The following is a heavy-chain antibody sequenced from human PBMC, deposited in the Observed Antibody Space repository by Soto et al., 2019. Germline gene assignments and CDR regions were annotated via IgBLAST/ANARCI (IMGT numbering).Heavy chain of an antibody. CDR2: ITSDTNTT. Sequence: EVQLVESGGGLVQPGGSLRLTCAASGFPFSIYSMNWVRQAPGKGLEWSSYITSDTNTTKYADSVKGRFTISRDNAKNLVYLQMNSLRDEDTAVYFCARSVEGHFDYWGQGTVVTVSS. V-gene: IGHV3-48*02. D-gene: IGHD6-19*01. J-gene: IGHJ4*02. CDR3: ARSVEGHFDY. CDR1: GFPFSIYS.